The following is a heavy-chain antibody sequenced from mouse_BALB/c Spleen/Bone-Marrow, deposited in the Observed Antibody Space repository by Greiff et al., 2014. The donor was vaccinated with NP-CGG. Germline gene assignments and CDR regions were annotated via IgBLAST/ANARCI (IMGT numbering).Heavy chain of an antibody. Sequence: VQLQQSGPELVKPGASVKISCKASGDSFTGYFMNWVMQSHGKSLEWIGRINPYNGDTFYNQKFKGKATLTVDKSSSTAHMELRSLASEDSAVYYCARSGDYDGSAYWGQGTLVTVSA. D-gene: IGHD2-4*01. CDR1: GDSFTGYF. CDR2: INPYNGDT. J-gene: IGHJ3*01. CDR3: ARSGDYDGSAY. V-gene: IGHV1-20*02.